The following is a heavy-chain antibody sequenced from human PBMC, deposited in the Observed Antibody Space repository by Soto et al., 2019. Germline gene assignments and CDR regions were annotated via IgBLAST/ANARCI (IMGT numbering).Heavy chain of an antibody. Sequence: GESLKISCQRSGYTFTGHWIRWVRQMPGKGLEWMGRIDPSDSYTDYSPTVQGHVTMSADKSINTAYLQCSSLQASDTAAYYCTGHTGYDSCLDYWGQGTLVTVSS. V-gene: IGHV5-10-1*01. D-gene: IGHD5-12*01. CDR1: GYTFTGHW. J-gene: IGHJ4*02. CDR2: IDPSDSYT. CDR3: TGHTGYDSCLDY.